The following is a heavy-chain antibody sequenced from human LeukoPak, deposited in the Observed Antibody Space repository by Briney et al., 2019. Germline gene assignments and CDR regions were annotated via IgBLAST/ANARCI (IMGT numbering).Heavy chain of an antibody. CDR1: GGSISSYY. CDR2: IYYSGST. D-gene: IGHD6-19*01. J-gene: IGHJ4*02. CDR3: ARISEAIAVAGPYYFDY. Sequence: SETLSLTCTVSGGSISSYYWSWIRQPPGKGLEWIGYIYYSGSTNYNPSLKSRVTISVDTSKNQFSLKLSSVTAADTAVYYCARISEAIAVAGPYYFDYWGQGTLVTVSS. V-gene: IGHV4-59*12.